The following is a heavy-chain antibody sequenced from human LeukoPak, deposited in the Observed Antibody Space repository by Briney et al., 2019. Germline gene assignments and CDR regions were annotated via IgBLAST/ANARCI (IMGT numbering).Heavy chain of an antibody. CDR1: GGSISSYY. Sequence: SETLSLTCTVSGGSISSYYWSWIRQPPGKGLEWIGYIYYSGSTNYNPSLKSRVTISVDTSKNQFSLKLSSVTAADTAVYYCARLTPHGSWEYYYDSSERAPDAFDIWGQGTMVTVSS. J-gene: IGHJ3*02. V-gene: IGHV4-59*01. CDR2: IYYSGST. CDR3: ARLTPHGSWEYYYDSSERAPDAFDI. D-gene: IGHD3-22*01.